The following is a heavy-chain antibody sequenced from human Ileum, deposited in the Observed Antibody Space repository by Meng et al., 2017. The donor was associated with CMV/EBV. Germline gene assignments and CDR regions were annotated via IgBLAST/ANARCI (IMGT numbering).Heavy chain of an antibody. V-gene: IGHV3-21*01. CDR3: ARSEPVVIALEY. Sequence: SCEASGFTFSSYCMNWLRQAPGKGLEWVSSICSGGNYIYYADSVKGRFTISRDNAKNSLYLQMNSLRVEDTAVYYCARSEPVVIALEYWGQGTLVTVSS. CDR2: ICSGGNYI. D-gene: IGHD2-15*01. J-gene: IGHJ4*02. CDR1: GFTFSSYC.